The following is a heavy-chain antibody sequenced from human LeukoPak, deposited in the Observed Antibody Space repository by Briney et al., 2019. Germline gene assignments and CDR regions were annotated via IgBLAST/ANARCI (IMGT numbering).Heavy chain of an antibody. CDR3: ARDPDYGDPY. J-gene: IGHJ4*02. V-gene: IGHV3-11*01. D-gene: IGHD4-17*01. Sequence: PGGSLRLSCTVSGFTLTDHYMSWFRQSPGGGLEWISWITSSGTTRDYADSVKGRFTISRDNTKNSVYLQMPSLRPDDTAVYYCARDPDYGDPYWGQGTLVTVSS. CDR2: ITSSGTTR. CDR1: GFTLTDHY.